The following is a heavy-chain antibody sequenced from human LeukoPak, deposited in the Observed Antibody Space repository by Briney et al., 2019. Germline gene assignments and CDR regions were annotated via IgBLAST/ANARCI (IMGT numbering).Heavy chain of an antibody. Sequence: SKTLSLTCAVYGGSFSGYYWSWIRQPPGKGLEWIGYIYYSGSTNYNPSLKSRVTISVDTSKNQFSLKLSSVTAADTAVYYCARQRGYSYGWYFDYWGQGTLVTVSS. V-gene: IGHV4-59*08. CDR3: ARQRGYSYGWYFDY. CDR2: IYYSGST. J-gene: IGHJ4*02. D-gene: IGHD5-18*01. CDR1: GGSFSGYY.